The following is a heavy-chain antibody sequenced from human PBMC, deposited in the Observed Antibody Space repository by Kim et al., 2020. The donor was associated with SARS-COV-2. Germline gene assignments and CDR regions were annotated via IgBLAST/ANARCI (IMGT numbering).Heavy chain of an antibody. CDR3: ARYSGYDFFGNRGSSWYGVRY. Sequence: SETLSLTCTVSGGSISSSSYYWGWIRQPPGKGLEWIGSIYYSGSTYYNPSLKSRVTISVDTSKNQFSLKLSSVTAADTAVYYCARYSGYDFFGNRGSSWYGVRYWGQGTLVTVSS. V-gene: IGHV4-39*01. CDR2: IYYSGST. D-gene: IGHD5-12*01. J-gene: IGHJ4*02. CDR1: GGSISSSSYY.